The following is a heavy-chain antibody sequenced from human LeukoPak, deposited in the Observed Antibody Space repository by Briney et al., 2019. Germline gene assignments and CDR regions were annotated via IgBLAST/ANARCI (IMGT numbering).Heavy chain of an antibody. CDR2: ISVNGDST. J-gene: IGHJ4*02. V-gene: IGHV3-23*01. D-gene: IGHD6-19*01. CDR3: ARAYSSGCDY. CDR1: GFTFNTYA. Sequence: PGGSLRLSCAASGFTFNTYAMSWVRQAPGKGLEWVSTISVNGDSTYYADSVKGRFTISRDNAKNSLYLQMNSLRAEDTAVYYCARAYSSGCDYWGQGTLVTVSS.